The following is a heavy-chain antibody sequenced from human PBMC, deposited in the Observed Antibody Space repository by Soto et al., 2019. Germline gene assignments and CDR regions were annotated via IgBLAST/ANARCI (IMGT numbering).Heavy chain of an antibody. D-gene: IGHD3-10*01. CDR3: ARDSGWPILNFDN. V-gene: IGHV3-30*03. J-gene: IGHJ4*02. CDR2: SSYDGRET. CDR1: DFDFSSYG. Sequence: GGTLRLSXAASDFDFSSYGIHWVRQAPGRGLEWVAASSYDGRETFYADSAKGRFTVSKEMSKNTAFLQMNALRHEDTAVYFCARDSGWPILNFDNWGQGTPVTVSS.